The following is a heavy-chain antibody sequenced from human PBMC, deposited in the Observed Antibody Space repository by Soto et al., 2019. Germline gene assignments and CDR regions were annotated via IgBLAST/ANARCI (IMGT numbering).Heavy chain of an antibody. CDR1: GFTCSSYG. J-gene: IGHJ4*02. D-gene: IGHD4-17*01. V-gene: IGHV3-30*18. CDR2: ISYDGSNK. Sequence: GVSVRLSWAAAGFTCSSYGMRWVRQAPGKGLEWVAVISYDGSNKYYADSVKGRFTISRDNSKNTLYLQMNSLRAEDTAVYYCAKVWDGDYTPFDYWGQGTMVTVSS. CDR3: AKVWDGDYTPFDY.